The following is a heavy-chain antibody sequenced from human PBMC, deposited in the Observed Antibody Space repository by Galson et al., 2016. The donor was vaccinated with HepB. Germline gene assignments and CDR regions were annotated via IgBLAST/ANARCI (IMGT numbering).Heavy chain of an antibody. CDR2: IYQDGSGK. D-gene: IGHD6-13*01. CDR1: GFTFSSYW. Sequence: SLRLSCAASGFTFSSYWMAWVRQAPGKGLECVANIYQDGSGKYYVDSVKGRFTISRDNSKNSLYLQMNSLRAEDTAVYYCARASSSSSWYLPGYYYDMDVWGQGTTVTVSS. V-gene: IGHV3-7*01. J-gene: IGHJ6*02. CDR3: ARASSSSSWYLPGYYYDMDV.